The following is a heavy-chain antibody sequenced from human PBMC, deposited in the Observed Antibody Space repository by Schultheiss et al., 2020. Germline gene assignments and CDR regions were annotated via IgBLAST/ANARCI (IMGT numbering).Heavy chain of an antibody. D-gene: IGHD3-10*01. CDR2: ISYDGSNK. J-gene: IGHJ4*02. Sequence: GGSLRLSCAASGFTFSSYAMHWVRQAPGKGLEWVAVISYDGSNKYYADSVKGRFTISRDNSKNTLYLQMNRLRAEDTAVYYCARVLVQGVTYVNFDYWGQGTLVTVSS. CDR1: GFTFSSYA. CDR3: ARVLVQGVTYVNFDY. V-gene: IGHV3-30-3*01.